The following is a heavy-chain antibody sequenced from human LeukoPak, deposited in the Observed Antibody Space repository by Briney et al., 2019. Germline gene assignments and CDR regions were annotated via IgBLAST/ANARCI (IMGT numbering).Heavy chain of an antibody. J-gene: IGHJ4*02. CDR2: FDPEDGET. V-gene: IGHV1-24*01. CDR3: ATADLSGYSSGWYIGY. Sequence: ASVKVSCKVSGYTLTELSMHWVRQAPGKGLEWMGGFDPEDGETIYAQKLQGRVTMTEDTSTDTAYMELSSLRSEDTAVYYCATADLSGYSSGWYIGYWGQGTLVTVSS. CDR1: GYTLTELS. D-gene: IGHD6-19*01.